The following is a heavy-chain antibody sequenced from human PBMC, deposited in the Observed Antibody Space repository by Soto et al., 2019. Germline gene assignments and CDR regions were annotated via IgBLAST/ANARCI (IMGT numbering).Heavy chain of an antibody. Sequence: SETLSLTCTVSGGSISSGGYYWSWIRQHPGKGLEWIGYIYYSGSTYYNPSLKSRVTISVDTSKNQFSLKLSSVTAADTAVYYCARVGAANYYYGMDVWGQGTTVIVSS. CDR1: GGSISSGGYY. D-gene: IGHD6-13*01. CDR2: IYYSGST. J-gene: IGHJ6*02. CDR3: ARVGAANYYYGMDV. V-gene: IGHV4-31*03.